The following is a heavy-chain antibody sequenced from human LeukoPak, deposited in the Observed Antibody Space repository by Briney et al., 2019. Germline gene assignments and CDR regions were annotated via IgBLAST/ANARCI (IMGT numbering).Heavy chain of an antibody. CDR3: GKEGGA. D-gene: IGHD3-16*01. CDR2: IGGRGGST. J-gene: IGHJ5*02. Sequence: PGGSLRLSCVASGVTFSRYAINWVRQAPGKGPEWVSAIGGRGGSTYYADSLGGRFTISRDNSKDMVYLQMNSLKVEDTATCYCGKEGGAWGQGTKVTVSS. CDR1: GVTFSRYA. V-gene: IGHV3-23*01.